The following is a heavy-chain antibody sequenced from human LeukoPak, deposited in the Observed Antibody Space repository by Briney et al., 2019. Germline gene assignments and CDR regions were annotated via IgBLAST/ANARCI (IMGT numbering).Heavy chain of an antibody. D-gene: IGHD2-21*01. J-gene: IGHJ4*02. Sequence: PGGSLRLSCAASGFTFSSYSMNWVRQAPGKGLEWVSYISSSSSTIYYADSVKGRFTISRDNAKNSLYLQMKSLRAEDTAVYYCARASGCGGDCYAFDYWGQGTLVTVSS. CDR3: ARASGCGGDCYAFDY. V-gene: IGHV3-48*01. CDR2: ISSSSSTI. CDR1: GFTFSSYS.